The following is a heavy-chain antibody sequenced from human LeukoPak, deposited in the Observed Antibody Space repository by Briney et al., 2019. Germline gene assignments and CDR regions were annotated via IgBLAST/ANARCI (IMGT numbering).Heavy chain of an antibody. CDR2: IWYDGSNK. D-gene: IGHD2-21*02. CDR3: AKEMTAKGVTLGFDM. J-gene: IGHJ3*02. CDR1: GFTFSSYG. V-gene: IGHV3-33*06. Sequence: GGSLRLSCAASGFTFSSYGMHWVRQAPGKGLEWVAVIWYDGSNKYYAGSVKGRFTISRDNSKNTLYLQMNTLRAEDTAVYYCAKEMTAKGVTLGFDMWGQGTMVTVSS.